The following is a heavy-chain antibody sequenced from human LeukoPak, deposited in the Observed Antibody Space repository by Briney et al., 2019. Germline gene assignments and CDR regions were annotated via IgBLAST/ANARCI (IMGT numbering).Heavy chain of an antibody. V-gene: IGHV3-23*01. J-gene: IGHJ4*02. CDR2: ISGSGGST. D-gene: IGHD6-19*01. CDR1: GFTFSSYG. CDR3: AKEGSSGWTRSFDY. Sequence: GGSLRLSCEVSGFTFSSYGMSWVRQAPGRGLEWVSSISGSGGSTNYADSVKGRFTISRDNSENTLYLQMNTLRAEDTAVYYCAKEGSSGWTRSFDYWGQGTLVTVSP.